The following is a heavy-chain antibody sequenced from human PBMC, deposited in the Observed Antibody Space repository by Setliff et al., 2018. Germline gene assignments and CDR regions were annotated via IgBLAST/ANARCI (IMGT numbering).Heavy chain of an antibody. CDR2: INAGNGNT. V-gene: IGHV1-3*01. D-gene: IGHD2-2*01. J-gene: IGHJ3*02. Sequence: GASVKVSCKASGYSFAKYALHWVRQAPGRRLEWMGWINAGNGNTKCSQNFQGRVTITRDTSASTAYVELSSLRSEDTAVYYCAREVLPLVREEAFYIWGQGTMVTVSS. CDR3: AREVLPLVREEAFYI. CDR1: GYSFAKYA.